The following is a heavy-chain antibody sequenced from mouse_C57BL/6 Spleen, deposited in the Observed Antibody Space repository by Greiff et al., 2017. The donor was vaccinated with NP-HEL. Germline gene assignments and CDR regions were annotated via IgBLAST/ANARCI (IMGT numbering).Heavy chain of an antibody. CDR1: GFTFSSYG. CDR2: ISSGGSYT. D-gene: IGHD2-5*01. J-gene: IGHJ1*03. Sequence: EVQVVESGGDLVKPGGSLKLSCAASGFTFSSYGMSWVRQTPDKRLEWVATISSGGSYTYYPDSVKGRFTISRDNAKNTLYLQMISLTSEDTAMYYCARAYYSNYEYVDVWGTGTTVTVSS. CDR3: ARAYYSNYEYVDV. V-gene: IGHV5-6*01.